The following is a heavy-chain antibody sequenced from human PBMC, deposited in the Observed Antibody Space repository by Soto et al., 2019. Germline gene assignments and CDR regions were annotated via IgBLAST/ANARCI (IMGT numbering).Heavy chain of an antibody. V-gene: IGHV3-11*05. J-gene: IGHJ4*02. CDR1: GFTFSDYY. CDR3: ARDYDSSGYPRYYFEY. Sequence: GVALRHSWSSAGFTFSDYYMSLIRQAPWKGLELVSYISSSSSYTNYADSVKGRFTISRDNAKNSLYLQMNSLRAEDTAVYYCARDYDSSGYPRYYFEYWGQGTLVTVSS. CDR2: ISSSSSYT. D-gene: IGHD3-22*01.